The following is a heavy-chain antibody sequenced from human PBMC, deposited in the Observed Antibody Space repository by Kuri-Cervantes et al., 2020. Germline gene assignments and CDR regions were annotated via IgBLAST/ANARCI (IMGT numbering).Heavy chain of an antibody. CDR2: ISPNSGGT. J-gene: IGHJ6*02. D-gene: IGHD3-3*01. V-gene: IGHV1-2*02. Sequence: GGSLRLSCKASGYTFTGYYMHWVRQAPGQGLEWMGWISPNSGGTNYAQKFQGRVTMTRDTSISTAYMELSRLRSDDTAVYYCARDVPYYDFWSGWEPSYYYYGMDVWGQGTTVTVSS. CDR1: GYTFTGYY. CDR3: ARDVPYYDFWSGWEPSYYYYGMDV.